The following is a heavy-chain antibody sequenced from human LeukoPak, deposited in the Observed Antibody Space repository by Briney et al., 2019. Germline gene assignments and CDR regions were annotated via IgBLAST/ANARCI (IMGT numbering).Heavy chain of an antibody. CDR3: ARASYYGGYVDY. CDR1: GGSISSYY. D-gene: IGHD4-23*01. Sequence: PSETLSLTCTVSGGSISSYYWSWIRQPPGKGLEWIGYIYYSGSTNYNPSLKSRVTISVDTSKNQFSLKLSSVTAADTAVYYCARASYYGGYVDYWGQGTLVTVSS. CDR2: IYYSGST. J-gene: IGHJ4*02. V-gene: IGHV4-59*08.